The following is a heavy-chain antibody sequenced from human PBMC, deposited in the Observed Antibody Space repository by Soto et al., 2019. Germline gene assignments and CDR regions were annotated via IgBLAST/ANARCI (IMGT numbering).Heavy chain of an antibody. CDR3: ARRGPGTYFHY. V-gene: IGHV3-23*01. D-gene: IGHD6-13*01. Sequence: EVQLLESGGGLVQPGGSLRLSCAASGFTFSSYAMRWVRQAPGKGLEWVSAVSGSGGSTYYADSVKGRFTISRDNSKITLYLQMNSLSAEDTAVYYCARRGPGTYFHYWGQGTLVTVSS. CDR1: GFTFSSYA. CDR2: VSGSGGST. J-gene: IGHJ4*02.